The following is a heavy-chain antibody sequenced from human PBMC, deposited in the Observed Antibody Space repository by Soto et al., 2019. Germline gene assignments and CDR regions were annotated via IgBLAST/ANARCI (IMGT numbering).Heavy chain of an antibody. J-gene: IGHJ4*02. CDR1: GYTFTSYG. CDR3: ARVREDIVLMVYALIDY. V-gene: IGHV1-18*01. CDR2: ISAYNGNT. Sequence: ASVKVSCKASGYTFTSYGISWVRQAPGQGLEWKGWISAYNGNTNYAQKLQGRVTMTTDTSTSTAYMELRSLRSDDTAFFYCARVREDIVLMVYALIDYWGQGTLVTSPQ. D-gene: IGHD2-8*01.